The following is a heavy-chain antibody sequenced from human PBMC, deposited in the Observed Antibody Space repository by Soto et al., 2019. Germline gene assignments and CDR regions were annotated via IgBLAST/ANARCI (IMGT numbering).Heavy chain of an antibody. D-gene: IGHD3-10*01. Sequence: NPSETLSLTCAVYGGSFSGYYWSWIRQPPGKGLEWIGEINHSGSTNYNPSLKSRVTISVDTSKNQFSLKLSSVTAADTAVYYCARGVLLWFGRPGLDAFDIWGQGTMVTVSS. CDR2: INHSGST. V-gene: IGHV4-34*01. CDR3: ARGVLLWFGRPGLDAFDI. J-gene: IGHJ3*02. CDR1: GGSFSGYY.